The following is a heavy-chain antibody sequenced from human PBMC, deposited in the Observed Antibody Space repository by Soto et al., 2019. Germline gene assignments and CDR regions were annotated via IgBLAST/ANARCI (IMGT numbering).Heavy chain of an antibody. V-gene: IGHV4-59*08. J-gene: IGHJ4*02. CDR2: MHHSGTA. CDR3: ARYYDFWTGLDY. Sequence: SETLSLTCSVSGASVTSDYWSWIRQPPEKGLEWIGYMHHSGTANYNPSLKSRVTISVDTSKNQFSLRLNSVTAADTALYYCARYYDFWTGLDYWGQGTLVTVS. CDR1: GASVTSDY. D-gene: IGHD3-3*01.